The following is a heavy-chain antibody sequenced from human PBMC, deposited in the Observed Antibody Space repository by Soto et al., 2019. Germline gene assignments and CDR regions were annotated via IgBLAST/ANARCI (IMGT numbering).Heavy chain of an antibody. CDR2: IIPIFGTA. Sequence: SVKVSCKASGGTFSSYAISWVRQAPGQGLEWMGGIIPIFGTANYAQKFQGRVTITADESTSTAYMELSSLRSEDTAVYYCARDPGNDFWSGYSPYYCYYGMDVWGQGTTVTVSS. J-gene: IGHJ6*02. CDR1: GGTFSSYA. D-gene: IGHD3-3*01. V-gene: IGHV1-69*13. CDR3: ARDPGNDFWSGYSPYYCYYGMDV.